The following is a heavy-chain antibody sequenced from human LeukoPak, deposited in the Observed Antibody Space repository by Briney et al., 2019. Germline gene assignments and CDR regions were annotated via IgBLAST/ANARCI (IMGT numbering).Heavy chain of an antibody. CDR1: GFTFSSYS. J-gene: IGHJ4*02. Sequence: GGSLRLSCAASGFTFSSYSMNWVRQAPGKGLEWVSYISSSSSTIYYADSVKDRFTISRDNAKNSLYLQMNSLRAEDTAVYYCARGHGSGWSGDYFDYWGQGTLVTVSS. CDR2: ISSSSSTI. V-gene: IGHV3-48*01. D-gene: IGHD6-19*01. CDR3: ARGHGSGWSGDYFDY.